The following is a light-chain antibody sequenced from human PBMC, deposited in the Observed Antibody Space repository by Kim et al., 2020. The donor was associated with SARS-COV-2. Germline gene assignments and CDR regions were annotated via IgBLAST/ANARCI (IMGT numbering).Light chain of an antibody. J-gene: IGKJ1*01. V-gene: IGKV1-17*01. Sequence: DIQMTQSPSSLSASGGDRVSITCQASQGIGNNLAWYQQQPGKAPKRLIYAASSLQSGVPLRFSGSGSGTEFTLTISSLQPEDLATYYCLRHHSYPLTFGQGTKVDIK. CDR2: AAS. CDR3: LRHHSYPLT. CDR1: QGIGNN.